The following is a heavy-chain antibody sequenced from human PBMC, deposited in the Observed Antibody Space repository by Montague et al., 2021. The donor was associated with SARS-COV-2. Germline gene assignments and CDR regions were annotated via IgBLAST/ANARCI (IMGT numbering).Heavy chain of an antibody. CDR2: IYQKKST. J-gene: IGHJ4*02. V-gene: IGHV4-4*02. CDR1: GDANSRGNW. Sequence: SETLSLTCTVSGDANSRGNWEKRRRQPPWQGLSCVGEIYQKKSTKYKPSLKSRVSMSVDKSWNQFSLRLTSVTAADTAIYYCARKGSGRSDLAYWGQGTLVTVSS. CDR3: ARKGSGRSDLAY. D-gene: IGHD1-26*01.